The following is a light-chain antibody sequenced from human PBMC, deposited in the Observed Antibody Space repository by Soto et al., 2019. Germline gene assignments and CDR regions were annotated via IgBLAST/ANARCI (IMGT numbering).Light chain of an antibody. CDR1: SGHSSYI. V-gene: IGLV4-60*03. CDR2: LEGSGSY. Sequence: QSVLTQSSSASASLGSSVKLTCTLSSGHSSYIIAWHQQQPGKAPRYLMKLEGSGSYNKGSGVPDRFSGSSSGADRYLTISNLQSEDEADYYCETWDGNTRVFGGGTKLTVL. CDR3: ETWDGNTRV. J-gene: IGLJ3*02.